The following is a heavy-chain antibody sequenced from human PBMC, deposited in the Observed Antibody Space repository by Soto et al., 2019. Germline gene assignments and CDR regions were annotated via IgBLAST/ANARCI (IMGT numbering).Heavy chain of an antibody. V-gene: IGHV4-39*01. CDR3: ARHFLVGATTVSGRYYYYGMDV. CDR1: GGSISSSSYY. D-gene: IGHD1-26*01. Sequence: TSETLSLTCTVSGGSISSSSYYWGWIRQPPGKGLEWIGSIYYSGSTYYNPSLKSRVTISVDTSKNQFSLKLSSVTAADTAVYYCARHFLVGATTVSGRYYYYGMDVWGQGTTVTVSS. J-gene: IGHJ6*02. CDR2: IYYSGST.